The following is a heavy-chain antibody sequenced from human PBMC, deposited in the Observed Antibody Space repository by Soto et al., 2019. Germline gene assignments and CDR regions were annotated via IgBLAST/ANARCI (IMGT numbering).Heavy chain of an antibody. V-gene: IGHV5-51*01. CDR3: ARHSSTDPYSSSSGYYYYYGMDV. Sequence: PGESLKISCKGSGYSFTSYWIGWVRQMPGKGLEWMGIIYPGDSDTRYGPSFQGQVTISADKSISTAYLQWSSLKASDTAMYYCARHSSTDPYSSSSGYYYYYGMDVWGQGTTVTVSS. CDR1: GYSFTSYW. D-gene: IGHD6-6*01. CDR2: IYPGDSDT. J-gene: IGHJ6*02.